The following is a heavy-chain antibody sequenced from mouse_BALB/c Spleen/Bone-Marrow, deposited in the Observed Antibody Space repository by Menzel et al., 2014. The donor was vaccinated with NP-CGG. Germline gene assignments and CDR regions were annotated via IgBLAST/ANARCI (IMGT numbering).Heavy chain of an antibody. Sequence: LVESGTELVRPGTSVKVSCKASGYAFTNYLIEWVKQRPGQGLEWIGVINPGSGDTSYNEKSRGKATLTADKSSSTAYMQLSSLTSDDSAVYFCARNANWLFAYWGQGTLVTVSA. CDR1: GYAFTNYL. CDR3: ARNANWLFAY. V-gene: IGHV1-54*01. CDR2: INPGSGDT. D-gene: IGHD4-1*01. J-gene: IGHJ3*01.